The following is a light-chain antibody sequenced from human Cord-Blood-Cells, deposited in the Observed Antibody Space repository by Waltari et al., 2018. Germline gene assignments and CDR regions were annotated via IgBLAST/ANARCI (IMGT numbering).Light chain of an antibody. V-gene: IGKV4-1*01. CDR2: WAS. J-gene: IGKJ5*01. Sequence: DIVMTQSPDSLAVSLRERATTNCKSSQSVLYSSNNKNYLAWYQQKPGQPPKLLIYWASTRESGVPDRFSGSGSGTDFTLTISSLQAEDVAVYYCQQYYSTPITFGQGTRLEIK. CDR3: QQYYSTPIT. CDR1: QSVLYSSNNKNY.